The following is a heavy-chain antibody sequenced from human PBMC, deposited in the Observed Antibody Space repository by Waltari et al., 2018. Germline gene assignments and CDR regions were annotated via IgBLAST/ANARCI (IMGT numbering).Heavy chain of an antibody. D-gene: IGHD5-12*01. J-gene: IGHJ6*03. CDR1: GLTVDDYA. CDR2: ISWDGGST. Sequence: EVQLVESGGVVVQPGGSRRLSCAASGLTVDDYAMHWVRQAPGKGLEWVSLISWDGGSTYYADSVKGRFTISRDNSNNSLYLQMNSLRAEDTAFYYCAKDGDGYHSYYYYMDVWGKGTTVTVSS. V-gene: IGHV3-43D*03. CDR3: AKDGDGYHSYYYYMDV.